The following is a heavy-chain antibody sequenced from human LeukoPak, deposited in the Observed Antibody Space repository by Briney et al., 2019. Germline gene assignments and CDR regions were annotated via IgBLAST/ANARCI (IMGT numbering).Heavy chain of an antibody. V-gene: IGHV3-23*01. Sequence: GGSLRLSCAASGFTFSNYAMSWVRQAPGKGLEWVSAISGGGGPTYYADSVKGRFTISRDNSKNTLYLQMNSLRAEDTAVYYCAKDLFSGSYHPWGQGTLVTVSS. CDR3: AKDLFSGSYHP. CDR1: GFTFSNYA. J-gene: IGHJ5*02. CDR2: ISGGGGPT. D-gene: IGHD1-26*01.